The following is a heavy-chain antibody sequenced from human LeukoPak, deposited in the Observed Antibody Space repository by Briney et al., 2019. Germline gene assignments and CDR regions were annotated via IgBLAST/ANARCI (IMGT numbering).Heavy chain of an antibody. V-gene: IGHV3-30*04. CDR1: GFTFSSYA. CDR2: ISYDGSNK. Sequence: PGGSLRLSCAASGFTFSSYAMHWVRQAPGKGLEWVAVISYDGSNKYYADSVKGRFTISRDNSKNTLYLQMNSLRAEDTAVYYCARDHGSGWYSYLDDWGQGTLVTVSS. D-gene: IGHD6-19*01. CDR3: ARDHGSGWYSYLDD. J-gene: IGHJ4*02.